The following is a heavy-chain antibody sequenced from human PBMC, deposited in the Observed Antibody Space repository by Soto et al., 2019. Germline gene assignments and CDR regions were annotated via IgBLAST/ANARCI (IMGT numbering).Heavy chain of an antibody. J-gene: IGHJ4*02. CDR2: IYSSWST. Sequence: QVQLQESGPGLVKPSETLSLTCTVSGGSINHYYWSWIRQPPGKRLQWIAYIYSSWSTNYNPSLKSQVTISVDTSKTQSSLKLSSVTAADTAVYYCARHATTTTVTPFDYWGQGTLVTVSS. CDR1: GGSINHYY. CDR3: ARHATTTTVTPFDY. V-gene: IGHV4-59*01. D-gene: IGHD4-17*01.